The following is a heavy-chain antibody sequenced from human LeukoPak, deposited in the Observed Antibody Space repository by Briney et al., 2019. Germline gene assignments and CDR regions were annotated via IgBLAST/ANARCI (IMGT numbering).Heavy chain of an antibody. J-gene: IGHJ4*02. V-gene: IGHV3-66*01. CDR3: ARVALTGLYYFDY. CDR1: GFTVSSTY. Sequence: GGSLRLSCAASGFTVSSTYMSWVRQAPGKGLEWVSVIYSGGSTYYADSVKGRFTISRDNSKNTLYLQMNSLRAEDTAVYYCARVALTGLYYFDYWGQGTLVTVSS. D-gene: IGHD7-27*01. CDR2: IYSGGST.